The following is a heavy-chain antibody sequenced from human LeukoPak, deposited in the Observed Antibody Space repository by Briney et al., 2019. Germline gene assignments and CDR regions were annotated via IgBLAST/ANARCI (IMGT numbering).Heavy chain of an antibody. CDR1: GYTFTGYY. J-gene: IGHJ5*02. CDR3: ARDPGFLDHIAGFDP. Sequence: ASVKVSCKASGYTFTGYYMHWVRQAPGQGLEWMGWINPNSGGTNYAQKFQGRVTMTRDTSISTAYMELSRLRSDDRAVYYCARDPGFLDHIAGFDPWGQGTLVTVSS. CDR2: INPNSGGT. D-gene: IGHD3/OR15-3a*01. V-gene: IGHV1-2*02.